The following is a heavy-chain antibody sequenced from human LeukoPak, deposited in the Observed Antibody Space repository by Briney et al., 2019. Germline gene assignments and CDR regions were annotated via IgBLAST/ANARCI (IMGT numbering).Heavy chain of an antibody. CDR3: VRKVYYCMGV. CDR2: ISPSGDST. V-gene: IGHV3-23*01. Sequence: GGSLRLSCAASGVTLSRYAVNWVRQAPGRGLEWVSYISPSGDSTVYAESVKGQFTISRDNSKNMLYLQMDSLRAEDTAIYYCVRKVYYCMGVWGKGTTVTVSS. J-gene: IGHJ6*04. CDR1: GVTLSRYA.